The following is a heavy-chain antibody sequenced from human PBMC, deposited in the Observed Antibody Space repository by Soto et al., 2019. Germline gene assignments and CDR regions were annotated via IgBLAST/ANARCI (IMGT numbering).Heavy chain of an antibody. Sequence: PSETQSLTCTVSGGSISGYYWSWIRQPPGKGLEWIGYIYYSGSTNYNPSLKSRVTISVDTSKNQFSLKLSAVTAADTAVYYCARRYGGNFDYWGQGTLVTVSS. D-gene: IGHD1-26*01. J-gene: IGHJ4*02. CDR1: GGSISGYY. CDR2: IYYSGST. CDR3: ARRYGGNFDY. V-gene: IGHV4-59*01.